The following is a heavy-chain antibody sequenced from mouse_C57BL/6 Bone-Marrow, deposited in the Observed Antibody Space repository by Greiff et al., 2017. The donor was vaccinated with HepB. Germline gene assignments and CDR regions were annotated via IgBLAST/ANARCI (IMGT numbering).Heavy chain of an antibody. D-gene: IGHD2-2*01. CDR1: GYTFTDYN. Sequence: EVQLQQSGPELVKPGASVKIPCKASGYTFTDYNMDWVKQSHGKSLEWIGDINPNNGGTIYNQKFKGKATLTVDKSSSTAYMELRSLTSESTAVYYCARRGVYYGYDGGFAYWGQGTLVTVSA. CDR2: INPNNGGT. J-gene: IGHJ3*01. V-gene: IGHV1-18*01. CDR3: ARRGVYYGYDGGFAY.